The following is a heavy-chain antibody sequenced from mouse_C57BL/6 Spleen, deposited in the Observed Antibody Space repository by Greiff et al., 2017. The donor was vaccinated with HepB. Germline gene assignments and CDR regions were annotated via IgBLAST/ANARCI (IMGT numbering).Heavy chain of an antibody. J-gene: IGHJ4*01. V-gene: IGHV2-2*01. CDR3: ARRGNLGDYYAMDY. CDR1: GFSLTSYG. D-gene: IGHD4-1*01. CDR2: IWSGGST. Sequence: VQGVESGPGLVQPSQSLSITCTVSGFSLTSYGVHWVRQSPGKGLEWLGVIWSGGSTDYNAAFISRLSISKDNSKSQVFFKMNSLQADDTAIYYCARRGNLGDYYAMDYWGQGTSVTVSS.